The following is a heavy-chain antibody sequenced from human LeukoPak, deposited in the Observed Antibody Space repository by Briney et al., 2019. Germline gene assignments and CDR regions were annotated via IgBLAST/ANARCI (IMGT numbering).Heavy chain of an antibody. Sequence: SETLSLTCAVYGGSFSGYYWSWIRQPPGKGLEWIGEINHSGSTNYNPSLKSRVTISVDTSKNQFSLKLSSVTAADTAVYYCARGPTAYYYYYGMDAWGQGTTVTVSS. J-gene: IGHJ6*02. V-gene: IGHV4-34*01. CDR1: GGSFSGYY. CDR3: ARGPTAYYYYYGMDA. D-gene: IGHD5-18*01. CDR2: INHSGST.